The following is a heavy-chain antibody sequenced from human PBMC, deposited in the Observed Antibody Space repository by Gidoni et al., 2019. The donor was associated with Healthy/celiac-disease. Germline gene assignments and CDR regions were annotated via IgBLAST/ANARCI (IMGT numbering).Heavy chain of an antibody. D-gene: IGHD2-2*01. J-gene: IGHJ5*02. Sequence: EVQLLESGGGLVQPGGSLRLSWAAAGVTFSSDAMSWVRQAPGKGLEWFSAISGRGGSTYYADSVKGRFTISRDNSKNTLYLHMNSLRAEDTAVYYCPKALSMRWFDPWGQGTLVTVSS. V-gene: IGHV3-23*01. CDR1: GVTFSSDA. CDR3: PKALSMRWFDP. CDR2: ISGRGGST.